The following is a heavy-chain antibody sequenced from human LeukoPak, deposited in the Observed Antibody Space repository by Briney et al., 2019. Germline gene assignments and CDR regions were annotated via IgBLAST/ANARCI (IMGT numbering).Heavy chain of an antibody. V-gene: IGHV4-31*03. CDR3: ASGYGSGWFDR. Sequence: SQTQSLTCTVSGGSIRNGDYYLSWIRQHPGKGLEWIGYIFHSGSTYYNPSLKSRVTMSADTSQNQFSLKLTSVAAADTAMYYCASGYGSGWFDRWGQGTLVTVSS. CDR1: GGSIRNGDYY. J-gene: IGHJ5*02. CDR2: IFHSGST. D-gene: IGHD3-10*01.